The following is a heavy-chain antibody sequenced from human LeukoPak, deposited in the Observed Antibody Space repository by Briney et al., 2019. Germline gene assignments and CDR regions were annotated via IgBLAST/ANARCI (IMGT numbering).Heavy chain of an antibody. V-gene: IGHV3-30*04. Sequence: GSLRLSCAASKFTFNSYAMHWVRQAPGKGLEWVAVISYDGSNKYYADSVKGRFTISRDNSKNTLYLQMNSLRAEDTAVYYCARDWRLQLPFDYWGQGTLVTVSS. D-gene: IGHD5-24*01. CDR2: ISYDGSNK. J-gene: IGHJ4*02. CDR1: KFTFNSYA. CDR3: ARDWRLQLPFDY.